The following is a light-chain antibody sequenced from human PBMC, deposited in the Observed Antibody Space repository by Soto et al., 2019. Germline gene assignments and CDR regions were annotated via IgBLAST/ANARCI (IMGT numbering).Light chain of an antibody. J-gene: IGKJ5*01. Sequence: EIVMTQSPATLSVSPGERVTLSCRASQNIHNHMSWFLQKPGQTPRLLIYDAIIRAADVPARFSGSRSGTDFTLTLSSLEPEDFGVYFCHQSNKFGQGTRLEIK. CDR1: QNIHNH. V-gene: IGKV3-11*01. CDR3: HQSNK. CDR2: DAI.